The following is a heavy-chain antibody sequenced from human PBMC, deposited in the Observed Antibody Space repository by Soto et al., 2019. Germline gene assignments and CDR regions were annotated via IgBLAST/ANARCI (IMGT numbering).Heavy chain of an antibody. D-gene: IGHD6-13*01. V-gene: IGHV1-3*01. J-gene: IGHJ4*02. CDR1: GYTFTSYA. CDR2: INAGNGNT. CDR3: ARVTLLVAQQPIPFDY. Sequence: WASVKVSCKASGYTFTSYAMHWVRQAPGQRLEWMGWINAGNGNTKYSQKFQGRVTITRDTSASTAYMELSSLRSEDTAVYYCARVTLLVAQQPIPFDYWGQGTLVTVSS.